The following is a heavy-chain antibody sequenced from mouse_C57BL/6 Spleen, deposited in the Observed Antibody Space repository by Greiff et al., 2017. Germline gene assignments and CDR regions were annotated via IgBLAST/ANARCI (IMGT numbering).Heavy chain of an antibody. J-gene: IGHJ1*03. V-gene: IGHV1-80*01. CDR3: ARGGIDYDWYCDV. CDR1: GYAFSSYW. D-gene: IGHD2-4*01. Sequence: VQLQQSGAELVKPGASVKISCKASGYAFSSYWMNWVKQRPGKGLEWIGQIYPGDGDTNYNGKFKGKATLTADKSSSTAYMQLSSLTSEDSAVYFCARGGIDYDWYCDVWGTGTTVTVSS. CDR2: IYPGDGDT.